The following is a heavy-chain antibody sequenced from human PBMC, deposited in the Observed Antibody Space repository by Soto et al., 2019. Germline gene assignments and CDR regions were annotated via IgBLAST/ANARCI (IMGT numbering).Heavy chain of an antibody. CDR3: ARDRPPLLRYFDWQGLYGMDV. Sequence: PGGSLRLSCAASGFTFSSYEMNGVRQAPGKGLEWVSYISSSGSTIYYADSVKGRFTISRDNARNSLYLQMNSLRAEDTAVYYCARDRPPLLRYFDWQGLYGMDVWGQGTTVTVSS. CDR2: ISSSGSTI. J-gene: IGHJ6*02. D-gene: IGHD3-9*01. V-gene: IGHV3-48*03. CDR1: GFTFSSYE.